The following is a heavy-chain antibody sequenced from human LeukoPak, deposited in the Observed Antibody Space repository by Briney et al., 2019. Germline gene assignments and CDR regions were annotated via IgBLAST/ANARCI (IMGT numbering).Heavy chain of an antibody. J-gene: IGHJ5*02. V-gene: IGHV3-30*14. D-gene: IGHD2-2*02. CDR1: GFTFSSYA. Sequence: GGSLRLSCAASGFTFSSYAMHWVRQAPGKGLEWVAVISYDGSNKYYADAVKGRFTISRDNSKNTLYLQMDSLRAEDTAVYYCARVGYCSDTSCYTREYWFDPWGQGTLVTVSS. CDR3: ARVGYCSDTSCYTREYWFDP. CDR2: ISYDGSNK.